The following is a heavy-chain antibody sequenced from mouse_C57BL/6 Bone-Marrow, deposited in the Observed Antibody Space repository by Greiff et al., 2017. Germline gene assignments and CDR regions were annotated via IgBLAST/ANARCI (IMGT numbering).Heavy chain of an antibody. Sequence: VKLQESGPELVRPGASVKISCKATGYTFTSYWMKWVSQRPGQGLEWIGEIFPGCGSTYYNAKFKSKATLTVDTSSSTAYMQLSSLTSEDSAVYIYARGGDYDYFDYWGQGTTLTVSS. CDR1: GYTFTSYW. CDR2: IFPGCGST. CDR3: ARGGDYDYFDY. D-gene: IGHD2-4*01. J-gene: IGHJ2*01. V-gene: IGHV1-56*01.